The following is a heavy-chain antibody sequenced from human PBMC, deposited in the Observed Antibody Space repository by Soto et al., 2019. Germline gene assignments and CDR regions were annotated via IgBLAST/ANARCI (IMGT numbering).Heavy chain of an antibody. CDR1: GGTFSSYA. J-gene: IGHJ6*02. D-gene: IGHD6-13*01. CDR3: ASRQQLVQWYYYGMDV. V-gene: IGHV1-69*06. Sequence: QVQLVQSGAEVKKPGSSVKVSCKASGGTFSSYAISWVRQAPGQGLEWMGGTIPIFGTANYAQKFQGRVTITADKSTSTAYMELSSLRSEDTAVYYCASRQQLVQWYYYGMDVWGQGTTVTVSS. CDR2: TIPIFGTA.